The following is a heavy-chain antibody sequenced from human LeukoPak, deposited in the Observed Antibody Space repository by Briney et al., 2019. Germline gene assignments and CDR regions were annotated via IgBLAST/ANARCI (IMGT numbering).Heavy chain of an antibody. Sequence: SETLSLTCTVSGGSISSYYWSWIRQPPGKGLEWIGYIYYSGSTNYNPSLKSRVTISVDTSKNQFSLKLSSVAAADTAVYYCGTLKRVGATDRAAFDIWGQGTMVTVSS. J-gene: IGHJ3*02. D-gene: IGHD1-26*01. CDR1: GGSISSYY. V-gene: IGHV4-59*01. CDR3: GTLKRVGATDRAAFDI. CDR2: IYYSGST.